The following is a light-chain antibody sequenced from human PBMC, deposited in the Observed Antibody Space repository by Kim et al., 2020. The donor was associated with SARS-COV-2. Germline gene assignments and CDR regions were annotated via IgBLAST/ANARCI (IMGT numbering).Light chain of an antibody. Sequence: LSASIGDRVTITCQASQDIATYLNWYQQKPGKAPKLLIYDAASLERGVPSRFSGSGSGTDFTLIISSLQPEDIATYYCQQFDDLVTFGGGTKVAIK. CDR3: QQFDDLVT. CDR2: DAA. J-gene: IGKJ4*01. V-gene: IGKV1-33*01. CDR1: QDIATY.